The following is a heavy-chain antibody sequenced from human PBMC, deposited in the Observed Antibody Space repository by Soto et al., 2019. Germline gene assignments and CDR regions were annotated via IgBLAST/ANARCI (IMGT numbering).Heavy chain of an antibody. V-gene: IGHV3-30*18. CDR1: GFTFSNYG. D-gene: IGHD6-19*01. J-gene: IGHJ4*01. CDR3: AKTWGIRVAPTGDYFDY. Sequence: QVQLVESGGGVVQPGRSLRLSCAASGFTFSNYGMHWVRQAPGKGLEWVALISYDGNNSSYADSVKGRFTISRDNSKNTLSLQMNSLRPGDTAMSYCAKTWGIRVAPTGDYFDYWGHGTLVTVSS. CDR2: ISYDGNNS.